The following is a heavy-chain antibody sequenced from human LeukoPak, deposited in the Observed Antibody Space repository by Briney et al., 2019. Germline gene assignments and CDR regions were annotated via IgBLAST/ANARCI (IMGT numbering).Heavy chain of an antibody. Sequence: ASVKVSCKASGGTFSSYAISWVRQAPGQGLEWMGGIIPIFGTANYAQKFQGRVTITADESTSTAYMELSSLRSEDTAVYYCARERSSGSGWNDYWGQGTLVTVSS. CDR1: GGTFSSYA. D-gene: IGHD6-19*01. CDR3: ARERSSGSGWNDY. V-gene: IGHV1-69*13. CDR2: IIPIFGTA. J-gene: IGHJ4*02.